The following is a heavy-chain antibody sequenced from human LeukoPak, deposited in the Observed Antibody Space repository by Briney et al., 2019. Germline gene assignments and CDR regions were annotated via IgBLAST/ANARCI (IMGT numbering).Heavy chain of an antibody. J-gene: IGHJ4*02. Sequence: GESLKISCKTSGYNFTKYWIGWVRQMPGKGLEWMGIIYPDDSDTRYSPSFEGQVTISADKSISTASLHWSSLKASDTAMYYCAREYCSGGSGYLGYFDYWGQGTLVTVS. CDR3: AREYCSGGSGYLGYFDY. CDR1: GYNFTKYW. CDR2: IYPDDSDT. V-gene: IGHV5-51*01. D-gene: IGHD2-15*01.